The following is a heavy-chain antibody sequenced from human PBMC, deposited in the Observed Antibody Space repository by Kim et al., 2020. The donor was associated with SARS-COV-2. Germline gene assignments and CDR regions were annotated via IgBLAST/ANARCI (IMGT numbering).Heavy chain of an antibody. CDR2: ISAYNGNT. CDR3: ARVNWNDVDYYGMDV. Sequence: ASVKVSCKASGYTFTSYGISWVRQAPGQGLEWMGWISAYNGNTNYAQKLQGRVTMTTDTSTSTAYMELRSLRSDDTAVYYCARVNWNDVDYYGMDVWGQGTTVTVSS. J-gene: IGHJ6*02. V-gene: IGHV1-18*01. D-gene: IGHD1-20*01. CDR1: GYTFTSYG.